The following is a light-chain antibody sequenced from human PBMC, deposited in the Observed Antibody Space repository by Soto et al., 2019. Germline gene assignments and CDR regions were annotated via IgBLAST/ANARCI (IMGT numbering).Light chain of an antibody. CDR2: GAS. J-gene: IGKJ1*01. CDR3: QQFAISTT. Sequence: EIVMTQSPATLSVSPGERATLSCRASQSVRSSLAWYQQRPGQAPRLLIYGASTRASGIPARFSGSGSGTEFTLTISSLQSDDFATYYCQQFAISTTFGQGPRWIS. V-gene: IGKV3-15*01. CDR1: QSVRSS.